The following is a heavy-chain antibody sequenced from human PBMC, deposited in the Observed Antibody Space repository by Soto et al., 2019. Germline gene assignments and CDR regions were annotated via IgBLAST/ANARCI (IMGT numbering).Heavy chain of an antibody. Sequence: PGGSLRLSCAASGFTFNSYWMTWVRQAPGKGLEWMASIKEDGSEKNYVDSVKGRFTISRDNAKNSVYLQMNSLRAEDTAVYYCARDSGNDHYHGTDVWGQGTTVTGSS. J-gene: IGHJ6*02. D-gene: IGHD5-12*01. CDR1: GFTFNSYW. CDR3: ARDSGNDHYHGTDV. CDR2: IKEDGSEK. V-gene: IGHV3-7*03.